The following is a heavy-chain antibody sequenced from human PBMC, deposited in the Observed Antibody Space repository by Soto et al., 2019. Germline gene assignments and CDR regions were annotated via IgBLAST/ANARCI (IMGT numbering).Heavy chain of an antibody. CDR1: GGSISSGDYY. CDR3: AREERDYLDPSGSLDY. Sequence: QVQLQESGPGLVKPSQILSLTCTVSGGSISSGDYYWSWIRQHPGKGLEWIGYIHYSGITYYNASLKSRFTISADTSKNQFSLKLPSVTAADTAVYYCAREERDYLDPSGSLDYWGQGTLVTVSS. J-gene: IGHJ4*02. D-gene: IGHD4-17*01. V-gene: IGHV4-31*03. CDR2: IHYSGIT.